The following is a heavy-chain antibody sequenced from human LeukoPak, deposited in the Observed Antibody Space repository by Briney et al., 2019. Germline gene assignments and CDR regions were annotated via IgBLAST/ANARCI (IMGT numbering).Heavy chain of an antibody. D-gene: IGHD3-3*01. J-gene: IGHJ4*02. CDR1: GFTFSDYY. V-gene: IGHV3-11*01. Sequence: PGGSLRLSCAASGFTFSDYYMSWIRQAPGKGLEWVSYISSSGSTIYYADSVKGRFTISRDNAKNSLYLQMNSLRAEDTAVYYCAREEARNYDFWSGYQYYFDYWGQGTLVTVSS. CDR3: AREEARNYDFWSGYQYYFDY. CDR2: ISSSGSTI.